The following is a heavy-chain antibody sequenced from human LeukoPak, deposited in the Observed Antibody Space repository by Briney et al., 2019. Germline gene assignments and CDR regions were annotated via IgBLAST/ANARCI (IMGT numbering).Heavy chain of an antibody. D-gene: IGHD2-2*01. CDR3: ASHKYCSSSSCYAFDI. Sequence: GASVKVSCKASGYTFTTYYIHWVRQAPGQGLEWVGIINPSGGDTSYGQKFQGRVTMTRDTSTSTVYMELRSLRSDDTAVYYCASHKYCSSSSCYAFDIWDQGTMVTVSS. J-gene: IGHJ3*02. CDR1: GYTFTTYY. CDR2: INPSGGDT. V-gene: IGHV1-46*01.